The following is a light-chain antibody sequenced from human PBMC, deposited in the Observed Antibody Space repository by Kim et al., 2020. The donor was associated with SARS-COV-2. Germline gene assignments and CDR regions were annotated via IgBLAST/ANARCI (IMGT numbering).Light chain of an antibody. CDR2: DAS. CDR1: QSVSSY. J-gene: IGKJ5*01. V-gene: IGKV3-11*01. Sequence: FAPGESATLSCRASQSVSSYLAWYQQKPGQAPRLLIYDASNRATGIPARFSGSGSGTDFTLTISSLEPEDFAVYYCQQRSNWLITFGQGTRLEIK. CDR3: QQRSNWLIT.